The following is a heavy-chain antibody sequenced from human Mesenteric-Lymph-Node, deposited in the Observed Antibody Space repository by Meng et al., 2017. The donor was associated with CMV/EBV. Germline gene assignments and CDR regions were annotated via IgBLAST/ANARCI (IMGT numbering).Heavy chain of an antibody. D-gene: IGHD2-2*01. V-gene: IGHV3-7*03. J-gene: IGHJ3*02. CDR2: IKQDGSEK. Sequence: GESLKISCAASGFTFSSYWMSWVRQAPGKGLEWVANIKQDGSEKYYVDSVKGRFTISRDNAKNSLYLQMNSLRAEDTAVYYCARVSRLGYCSSTSCYYGAFDIWGQGTMVTVSS. CDR1: GFTFSSYW. CDR3: ARVSRLGYCSSTSCYYGAFDI.